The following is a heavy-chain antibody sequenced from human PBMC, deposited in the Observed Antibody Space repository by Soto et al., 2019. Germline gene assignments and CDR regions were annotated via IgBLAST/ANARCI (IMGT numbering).Heavy chain of an antibody. CDR1: GGSFSGYY. D-gene: IGHD2-2*01. V-gene: IGHV4-34*01. CDR2: INHSGST. J-gene: IGHJ4*02. CDR3: ARARYCSSISCPYYFDY. Sequence: SETLSLTCGVYGGSFSGYYWSWIRQPPGKGLEWIGEINHSGSTNYNPSLKSRVTILVDTSKNQFSLKLSSVTAADTAVYYCARARYCSSISCPYYFDYWGQGTLVIVSS.